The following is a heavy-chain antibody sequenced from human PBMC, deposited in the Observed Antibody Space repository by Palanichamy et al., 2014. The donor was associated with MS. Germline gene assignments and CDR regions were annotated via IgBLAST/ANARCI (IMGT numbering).Heavy chain of an antibody. CDR1: GFTFSDYA. V-gene: IGHV3-48*02. Sequence: EVQLGGVVGEALVQRGGSLRLSCAASGFTFSDYAMIWVRQAPGKGLEWVSYISGSSSSIYYADSVKGRFTISRDNAKSSLYLQMNSLRDEDTAVYYCARDRDGFDPWGQGTLVTVSS. CDR2: ISGSSSSI. J-gene: IGHJ5*02. CDR3: ARDRDGFDP.